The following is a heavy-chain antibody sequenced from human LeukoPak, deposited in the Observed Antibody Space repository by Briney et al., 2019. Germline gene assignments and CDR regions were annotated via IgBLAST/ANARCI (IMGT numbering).Heavy chain of an antibody. V-gene: IGHV3-11*01. D-gene: IGHD4-11*01. J-gene: IGHJ4*02. CDR1: GFSFSDYY. CDR2: IVGSGSTT. Sequence: GGSLRLSCAASGFSFSDYYMSWIRQAPGKGLECVSNIVGSGSTTDYADSVKGRFTISRDNAKNSLYLQMNSLRAEDTAVYYCVRGNYGFDYWGQGTQVTVSS. CDR3: VRGNYGFDY.